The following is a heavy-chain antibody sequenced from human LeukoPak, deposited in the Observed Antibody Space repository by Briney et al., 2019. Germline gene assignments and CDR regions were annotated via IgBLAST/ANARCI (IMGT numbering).Heavy chain of an antibody. D-gene: IGHD5-18*01. CDR2: IYYSGST. CDR3: AREGRYSYGIPIDY. V-gene: IGHV4-31*03. CDR1: GGSISSGGYY. J-gene: IGHJ4*02. Sequence: SETLSLTCTVSGGSISSGGYYWSWIRQHPGKGLEWIGYIYYSGSTYYNPSLKSRVTIPVDTSKNQFSLKLSSVTAADTAVYYCAREGRYSYGIPIDYWGQGTLVTVSS.